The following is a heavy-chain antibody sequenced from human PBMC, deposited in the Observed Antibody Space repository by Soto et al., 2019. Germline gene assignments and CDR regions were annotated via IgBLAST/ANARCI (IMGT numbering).Heavy chain of an antibody. CDR3: ARGMSSSWYIGWFDP. Sequence: PSETLSLTCTVSVGSISSYYWSWIRQPPGKGLECIGYIYYSGSTNYNPSLKSRVTISVDTSKNQFSLKLSSVTAADTAVYYCARGMSSSWYIGWFDPWGQGTLVTVAS. V-gene: IGHV4-59*13. J-gene: IGHJ5*02. CDR1: VGSISSYY. D-gene: IGHD6-13*01. CDR2: IYYSGST.